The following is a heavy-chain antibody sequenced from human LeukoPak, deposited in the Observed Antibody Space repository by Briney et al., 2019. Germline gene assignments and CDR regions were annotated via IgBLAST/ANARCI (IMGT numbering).Heavy chain of an antibody. CDR2: TYTGGNS. D-gene: IGHD1-26*01. J-gene: IGHJ1*01. V-gene: IGHV3-53*01. CDR3: ADSGSYSDEYFQH. Sequence: GGSLRLSCEASGFTVSSTHMVWVRQAPGKGLEWVSVTYTGGNSYYAGSVQGRFIISRDISKNTLYLQMKSLRAEDTAVYYCADSGSYSDEYFQHWGQGTLVTVSS. CDR1: GFTVSSTH.